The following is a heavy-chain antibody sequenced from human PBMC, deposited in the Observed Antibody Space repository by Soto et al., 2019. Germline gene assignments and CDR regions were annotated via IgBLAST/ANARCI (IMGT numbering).Heavy chain of an antibody. D-gene: IGHD3-10*01. CDR1: GYTFTSYY. Sequence: ASVKVSCKASGYTFTSYYMHWVRQAPGQGLEWMGIINPSGGSTSYAQKYQGRVTMTRDTSTSTVYMELSSLRSEDTAVYYCARDGGSGSYPNYYFDYWGQGTLVTVSS. V-gene: IGHV1-46*01. CDR2: INPSGGST. J-gene: IGHJ4*02. CDR3: ARDGGSGSYPNYYFDY.